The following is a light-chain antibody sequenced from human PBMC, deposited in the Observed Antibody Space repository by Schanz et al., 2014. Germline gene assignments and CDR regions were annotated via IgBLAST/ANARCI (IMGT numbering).Light chain of an antibody. CDR2: GAS. J-gene: IGKJ2*01. CDR1: QSVSSTY. Sequence: ETVLTQSPGTLSLSPGERATLSCRASQSVSSTYLAWYQQKSGQAPRLLIYGASSRATGIPDRFSGSGSGTDFTLTISRLEPEDFAVYYCQHYGSTPRYTFGQGTKVELK. V-gene: IGKV3-20*01. CDR3: QHYGSTPRYT.